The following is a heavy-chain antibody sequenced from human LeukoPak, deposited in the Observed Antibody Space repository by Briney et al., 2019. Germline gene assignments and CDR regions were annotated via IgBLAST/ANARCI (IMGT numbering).Heavy chain of an antibody. V-gene: IGHV1-18*01. CDR3: SRVGVVLLANWFDP. CDR2: INAYNGNT. D-gene: IGHD2-2*01. CDR1: GYNFSIFG. Sequence: ASVKVSCKASGYNFSIFGIRWVRQAPGQGLEWMGWINAYNGNTKYAQKFQGRVAMTTDTSTSTAYMELRSLRSDDTAVYYCSRVGVVLLANWFDPWGQGTLVTVSS. J-gene: IGHJ5*02.